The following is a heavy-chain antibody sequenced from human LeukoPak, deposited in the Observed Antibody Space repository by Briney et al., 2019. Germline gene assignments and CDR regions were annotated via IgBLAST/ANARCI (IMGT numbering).Heavy chain of an antibody. V-gene: IGHV5-51*01. J-gene: IGHJ5*02. Sequence: GEPLKISCKGFGYTFTNYWIGWVRQMSGEGLEWMGIIYPGDSDTRYSPSFQGQVTISADKSISTAYLQWSSLKASDTALYYCACRMLTSTRFEPWGQGTLVTVSS. CDR1: GYTFTNYW. D-gene: IGHD2-2*01. CDR3: ACRMLTSTRFEP. CDR2: IYPGDSDT.